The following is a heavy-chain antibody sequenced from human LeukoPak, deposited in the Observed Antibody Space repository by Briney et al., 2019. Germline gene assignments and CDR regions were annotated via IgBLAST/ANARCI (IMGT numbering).Heavy chain of an antibody. V-gene: IGHV4-4*07. CDR3: ASELYSGGWYVSDY. D-gene: IGHD6-19*01. Sequence: SETLSLTCTVSGGSISSYCWSWIRQPAGKGLEWIGRIYTSGSTNYNPSLKSRVTMSVDTSKNQFSLKLSSVTAADTAVYYCASELYSGGWYVSDYWGQGTLVTVSS. CDR2: IYTSGST. J-gene: IGHJ4*02. CDR1: GGSISSYC.